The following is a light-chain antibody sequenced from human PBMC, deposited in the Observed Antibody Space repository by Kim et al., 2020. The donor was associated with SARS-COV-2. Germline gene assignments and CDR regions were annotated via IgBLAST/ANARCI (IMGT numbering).Light chain of an antibody. J-gene: IGLJ2*01. CDR2: GKN. CDR1: SLRSYY. V-gene: IGLV3-19*01. Sequence: LGQTVRITCQGDSLRSYYASWYQQKPGQAPVLVIYGKNNRPSGIPDRFSGSSSGNTASLTITGAQAEDEADYYCNSRDSSGNHVVFSGGTQLTVL. CDR3: NSRDSSGNHVV.